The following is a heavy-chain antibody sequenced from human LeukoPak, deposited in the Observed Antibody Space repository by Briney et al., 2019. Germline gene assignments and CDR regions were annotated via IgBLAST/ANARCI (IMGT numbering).Heavy chain of an antibody. CDR3: ARDVKGFGSNFDY. CDR2: IYYSGST. D-gene: IGHD3-10*01. Sequence: SETLSLTCTVSGGSISSSSYYWGWIRQPPGKGLEWIGSIYYSGSTYYNPSLKSRVTISVDTSKNQISLKLSSVTAADTAVYYCARDVKGFGSNFDYWGQGTLVTVSS. V-gene: IGHV4-39*07. J-gene: IGHJ4*02. CDR1: GGSISSSSYY.